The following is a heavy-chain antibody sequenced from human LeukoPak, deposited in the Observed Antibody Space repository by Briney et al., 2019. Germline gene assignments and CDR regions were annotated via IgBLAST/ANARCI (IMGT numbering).Heavy chain of an antibody. V-gene: IGHV1-69*06. CDR2: IIPIFGTA. Sequence: ASVKVSCKASGGTFSSYAISWVRQAPGQGLEWMGGIIPIFGTANYAQKFQGRVTMTEDTSTDTAYMELRSLTSDDTAIYYCARGLGYCSGGTCPNDYWGQGTLVTVSS. J-gene: IGHJ4*02. CDR3: ARGLGYCSGGTCPNDY. CDR1: GGTFSSYA. D-gene: IGHD2-15*01.